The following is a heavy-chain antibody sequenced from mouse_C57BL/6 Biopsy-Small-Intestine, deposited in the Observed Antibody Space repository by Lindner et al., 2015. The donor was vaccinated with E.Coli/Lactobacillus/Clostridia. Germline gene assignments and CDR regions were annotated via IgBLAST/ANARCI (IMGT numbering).Heavy chain of an antibody. CDR1: GYSFTGYY. CDR3: ARFYYAMDY. J-gene: IGHJ4*01. Sequence: VQLQESGPELVKPGASVKISCKASGYSFTGYYMNWVKQSPEKSLEWIGEINPSTGGTTYNQKFKGKATFTADTSSNTAYMQLSSLTTEDSAIYYCARFYYAMDYWGQGTSVTVSS. V-gene: IGHV1-42*01. CDR2: INPSTGGT.